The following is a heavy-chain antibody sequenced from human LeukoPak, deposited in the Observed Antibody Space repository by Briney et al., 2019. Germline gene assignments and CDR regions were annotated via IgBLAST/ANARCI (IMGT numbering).Heavy chain of an antibody. CDR1: GFTISSYS. J-gene: IGHJ4*02. CDR3: ARDRGFGYY. D-gene: IGHD3-16*01. Sequence: GGSLRLSCAASGFTISSYSMYWVRQAPGKGLEWVSYISSSSSTIYYADSVKGRFTISRDNAKNSLYLQMNSLRAEDTAVYYSARDRGFGYYWGQGTLVTVSS. V-gene: IGHV3-48*01. CDR2: ISSSSSTI.